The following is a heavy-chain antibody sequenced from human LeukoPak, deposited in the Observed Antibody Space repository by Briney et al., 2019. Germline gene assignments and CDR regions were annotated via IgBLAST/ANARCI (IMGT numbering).Heavy chain of an antibody. CDR2: INPNSDGT. D-gene: IGHD3-3*01. V-gene: IGHV1-2*02. J-gene: IGHJ4*02. Sequence: GASVKVSCKASGYTFTGYYMHWVRQAPGQGLEWMGWINPNSDGTNYAQKFQGRVTMTRDTSISTAYMELSRLRSADTAVYYCARSGGPYDFWSGYLYWGQGTLVTVSS. CDR3: ARSGGPYDFWSGYLY. CDR1: GYTFTGYY.